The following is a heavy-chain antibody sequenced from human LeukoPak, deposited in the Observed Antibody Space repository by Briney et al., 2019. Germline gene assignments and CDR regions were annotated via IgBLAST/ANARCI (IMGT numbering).Heavy chain of an antibody. D-gene: IGHD1-14*01. CDR2: INRSGNT. Sequence: SETLSLTCAVSGYSISSGYYWGWIRQPPGKGLGWIVDINRSGNTYYCPSLKSRVAISVDTSKNQFSLKLTSVTAADTAVYYCASRQHEPNSPFDMWGQGKKVTVSS. CDR3: ASRQHEPNSPFDM. J-gene: IGHJ3*02. V-gene: IGHV4-38-2*01. CDR1: GYSISSGYY.